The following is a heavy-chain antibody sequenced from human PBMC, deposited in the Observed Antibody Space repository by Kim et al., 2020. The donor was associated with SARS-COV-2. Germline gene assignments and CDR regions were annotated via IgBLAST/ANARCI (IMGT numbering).Heavy chain of an antibody. V-gene: IGHV3-21*01. J-gene: IGHJ4*02. D-gene: IGHD3-10*01. CDR3: ARPRNSGSSDSGY. Sequence: GGSLRLSCAASGFTFSSYSMSWVRQAPGKGLEWVSSISSSSSYIYYADSVKGRFTISRDNAKNSLYLQMNSLRAEDTAVYYCARPRNSGSSDSGYWGPGTLVTVSS. CDR1: GFTFSSYS. CDR2: ISSSSSYI.